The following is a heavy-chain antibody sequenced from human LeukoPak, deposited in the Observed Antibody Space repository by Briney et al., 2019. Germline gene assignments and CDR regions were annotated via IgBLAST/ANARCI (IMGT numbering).Heavy chain of an antibody. CDR1: GGSITDYY. D-gene: IGHD3-3*01. CDR3: ARGYYDFWSGYKRYYYMDV. J-gene: IGHJ6*03. Sequence: PSETLSLTCTVSGGSITDYYWSWIRQPPGKGLEWIGYFYYSGSTNSNPSLKSRVTMSGDTSKNQFSLKLSSVTAADTAVYYCARGYYDFWSGYKRYYYMDVWGKGTTVTVSS. V-gene: IGHV4-59*12. CDR2: FYYSGST.